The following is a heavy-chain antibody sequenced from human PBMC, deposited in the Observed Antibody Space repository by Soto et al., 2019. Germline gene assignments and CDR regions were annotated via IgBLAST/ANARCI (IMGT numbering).Heavy chain of an antibody. Sequence: PSETLSLTCTVSGGSISSGDYYWSWIRQPPGKGLEWIGYIYYSGSTYYNPSLKSRVTISVDTSKNQFSLKLSSVTAADTAVFYCARGLRFLEWLPPPDYWGQGTLVTVSS. V-gene: IGHV4-30-4*01. D-gene: IGHD3-3*01. J-gene: IGHJ4*02. CDR1: GGSISSGDYY. CDR2: IYYSGST. CDR3: ARGLRFLEWLPPPDY.